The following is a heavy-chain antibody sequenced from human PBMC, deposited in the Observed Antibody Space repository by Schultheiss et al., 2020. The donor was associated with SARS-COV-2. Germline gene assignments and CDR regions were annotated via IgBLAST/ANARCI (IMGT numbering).Heavy chain of an antibody. J-gene: IGHJ6*02. CDR1: GFTFSSYA. D-gene: IGHD6-6*01. Sequence: GGSLRLSCAASGFTFSSYAMHWVRQAPGKGLEWVAVISYDGSNKYYADSVKGRFTISRDNSKNTLYLQMNSLRAEDTAVYYCARSGRVAARPGGRYYYYYGMDVLGQGTTVTVS. CDR2: ISYDGSNK. V-gene: IGHV3-30*04. CDR3: ARSGRVAARPGGRYYYYYGMDV.